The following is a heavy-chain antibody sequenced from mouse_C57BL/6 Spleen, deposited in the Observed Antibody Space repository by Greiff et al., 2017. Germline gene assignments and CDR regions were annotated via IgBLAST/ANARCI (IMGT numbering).Heavy chain of an antibody. CDR2: IDPSDSYT. CDR1: GYTFTSYW. Sequence: QVQLKQPGAELVMPGASVKLSCKASGYTFTSYWMHWVKQRPGQGLEWIGQIDPSDSYTNYNQKFKGKSTLTVDKSSSTAYMQLSSLTSEDSAVYYCARKRHYYDYDGDWYFDVWGTGTTVTVSS. D-gene: IGHD2-4*01. CDR3: ARKRHYYDYDGDWYFDV. V-gene: IGHV1-69*01. J-gene: IGHJ1*03.